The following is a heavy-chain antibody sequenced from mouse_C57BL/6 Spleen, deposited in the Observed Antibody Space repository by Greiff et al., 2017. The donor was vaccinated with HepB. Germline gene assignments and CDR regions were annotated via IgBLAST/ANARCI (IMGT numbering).Heavy chain of an antibody. J-gene: IGHJ2*01. CDR3: ARGIGIYYGNYIWYFDY. D-gene: IGHD2-1*01. Sequence: EVQLQESGPGLAKPSQTLSLTCSVTGYSITSDYWNWIRKFPGNKLEYMGYISYSGSTYYNPSLKSRISITRDTSKNQYYLQLNSVTTEDTATYYCARGIGIYYGNYIWYFDYWGQGTTLTVSS. CDR2: ISYSGST. V-gene: IGHV3-8*01. CDR1: GYSITSDY.